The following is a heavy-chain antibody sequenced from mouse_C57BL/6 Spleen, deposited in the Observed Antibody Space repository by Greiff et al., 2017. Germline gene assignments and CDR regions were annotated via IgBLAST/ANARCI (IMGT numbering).Heavy chain of an antibody. CDR3: ARRRYYYGSSTGYYAMDY. D-gene: IGHD1-1*01. CDR2: IYPGDGDT. Sequence: VQLQQSGPELVKPGASVKISCKASGYAFSSSWMNWVKQRPGKGLEWIGRIYPGDGDTNYNGKFKGKATLTVDKSSSTAYMQLSSLTSEDSAVYFCARRRYYYGSSTGYYAMDYWGQGTSVTVSS. V-gene: IGHV1-82*01. J-gene: IGHJ4*01. CDR1: GYAFSSSW.